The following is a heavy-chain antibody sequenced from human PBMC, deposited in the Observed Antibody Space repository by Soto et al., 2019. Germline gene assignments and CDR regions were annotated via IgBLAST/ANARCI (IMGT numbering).Heavy chain of an antibody. J-gene: IGHJ4*02. V-gene: IGHV1-69*01. D-gene: IGHD3-22*01. Sequence: QVQLVQSGAEVQKPGSSVKVSCKASGGTFSSYTITWVRQAPGQGLEWMGGITPMFGTPNYAQKFRGRVTITADESTNTAYMELSSLRSEDTAMYFCARDGTLYDSRAYYYLYWGQGTLVTVSS. CDR1: GGTFSSYT. CDR3: ARDGTLYDSRAYYYLY. CDR2: ITPMFGTP.